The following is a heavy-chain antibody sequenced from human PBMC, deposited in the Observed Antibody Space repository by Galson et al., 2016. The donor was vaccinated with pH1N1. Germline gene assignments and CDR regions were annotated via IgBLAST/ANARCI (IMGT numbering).Heavy chain of an antibody. J-gene: IGHJ4*02. Sequence: SVKVSCKASGDGFSSHTITWVRQAPGQGLEWVGRFIPMINLANSAQKFQGRVTITAANSTTTVYMHLTSLRPEDTAVYYCARVRSHEAMSGTPLYWGQGTLVTVSS. CDR2: FIPMINLA. CDR1: GDGFSSHT. D-gene: IGHD5/OR15-5a*01. CDR3: ARVRSHEAMSGTPLY. V-gene: IGHV1-69*02.